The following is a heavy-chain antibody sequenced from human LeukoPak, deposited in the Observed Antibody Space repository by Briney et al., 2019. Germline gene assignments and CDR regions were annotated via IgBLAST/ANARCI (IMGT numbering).Heavy chain of an antibody. CDR2: ISYDGSKK. Sequence: PGGSLRLSCAASGFTFSSYAMHWVRQAPGKGLEWVASISYDGSKKYYADSLKGRFTISRDNSKKTLYLQMNSLRAEDTAVYYCAREKRGYYGSGSYYNGMDVWGQGTTVTVSS. D-gene: IGHD3-10*01. CDR1: GFTFSSYA. J-gene: IGHJ6*02. CDR3: AREKRGYYGSGSYYNGMDV. V-gene: IGHV3-30-3*01.